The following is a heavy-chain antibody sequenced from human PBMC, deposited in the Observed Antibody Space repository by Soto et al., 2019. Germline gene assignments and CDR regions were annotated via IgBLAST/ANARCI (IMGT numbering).Heavy chain of an antibody. CDR1: GFSLSTSGVG. CDR2: IYWDDDK. D-gene: IGHD6-19*01. Sequence: QITLKESGPTLVKPTQTLTLTCTFSGFSLSTSGVGVGWIRQPPGKALEWLALIYWDDDKRYSPSLKSRLTSHTDXXKXQXXLTMTNMDPVDTATYYCAHRRRSGWYTRIMYGMDVWGQGTTVTVSS. V-gene: IGHV2-5*02. CDR3: AHRRRSGWYTRIMYGMDV. J-gene: IGHJ6*02.